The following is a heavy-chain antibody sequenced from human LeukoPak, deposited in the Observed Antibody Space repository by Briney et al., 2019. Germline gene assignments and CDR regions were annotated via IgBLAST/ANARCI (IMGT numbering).Heavy chain of an antibody. CDR2: ISAYSGNT. D-gene: IGHD3-9*01. CDR3: ARDFYDILTGEH. CDR1: GYTFTSYG. J-gene: IGHJ1*01. V-gene: IGHV1-18*04. Sequence: ASVKVSCKASGYTFTSYGISWVRQAPGQGLEWMGWISAYSGNTNYAQKLQGRVTMTTDTSTSTAYMELRSLRSDDTAVYYCARDFYDILTGEHWGQGTLVTVSS.